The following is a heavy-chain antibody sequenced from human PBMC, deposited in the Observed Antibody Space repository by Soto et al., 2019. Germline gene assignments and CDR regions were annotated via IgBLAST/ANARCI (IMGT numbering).Heavy chain of an antibody. D-gene: IGHD3-3*01. CDR2: IYNSGIT. V-gene: IGHV4-30-4*01. J-gene: IGHJ5*02. CDR3: ARGVTVFGLVSRFWFDP. Sequence: PSETLSLTCTVSGGSISSGDYSWSWVRQSPGKGLEWIGHIYNSGITYYNPSLKSRVVISIDTSRNQFSLRLNSLTAVDRPVYFCARGVTVFGLVSRFWFDPWGQGTVVTVSS. CDR1: GGSISSGDYS.